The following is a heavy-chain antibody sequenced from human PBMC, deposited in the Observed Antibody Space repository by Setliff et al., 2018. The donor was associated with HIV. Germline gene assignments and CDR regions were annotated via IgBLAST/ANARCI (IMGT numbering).Heavy chain of an antibody. CDR2: IYSDGRT. CDR3: AKGVKWLDP. V-gene: IGHV3-53*01. CDR1: GFTVSDTH. J-gene: IGHJ5*02. D-gene: IGHD3-16*01. Sequence: GGSLRLSCAASGFTVSDTHMTWVRQAPGKGLEWVSFIYSDGRTYYAESLKGRFTISRDDSKNTLYLQMHSLRVEDTAAYYCAKGVKWLDPWGQGIQVTVSS.